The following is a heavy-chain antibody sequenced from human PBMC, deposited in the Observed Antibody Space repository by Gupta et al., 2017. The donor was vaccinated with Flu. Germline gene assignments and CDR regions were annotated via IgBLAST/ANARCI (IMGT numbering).Heavy chain of an antibody. J-gene: IGHJ4*02. V-gene: IGHV3-15*01. CDR3: TTVDYVWGSPLDY. Sequence: EVQLVESGGGLVKPGGSLRLSCAASGFTFSNAWMSWVRQAPGKGLEWVGRIKSKTDGGTTDYAAPVKGRFTISRDDSKNTLYLQMNSLKTEDTAVYYCTTVDYVWGSPLDYWGQGTLVTVSS. CDR2: IKSKTDGGTT. D-gene: IGHD3-16*01. CDR1: GFTFSNAW.